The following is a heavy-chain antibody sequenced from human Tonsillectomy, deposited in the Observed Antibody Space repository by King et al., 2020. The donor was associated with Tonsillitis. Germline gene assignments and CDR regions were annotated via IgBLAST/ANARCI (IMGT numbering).Heavy chain of an antibody. CDR2: ITSKAYGGTG. Sequence: VQLVESGGGLVQPGRSLRLSCTTSGFTFGDFPMSWFRQAPGKGLEWVAFITSKAYGGTGEYAASVKGRFTISRDDSNGVAYLEMNNLRTADTAVYHCSRGLRGIVGLWYFDYWGQGTLVTVSS. D-gene: IGHD3-16*01. CDR3: SRGLRGIVGLWYFDY. CDR1: GFTFGDFP. J-gene: IGHJ4*02. V-gene: IGHV3-49*03.